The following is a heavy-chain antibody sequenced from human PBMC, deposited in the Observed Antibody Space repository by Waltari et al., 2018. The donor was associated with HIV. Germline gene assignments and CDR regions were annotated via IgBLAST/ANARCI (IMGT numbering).Heavy chain of an antibody. CDR1: GGSISSRSYY. Sequence: QLQLQESGPGLVKPSETLSLTCTVSGGSISSRSYYWGWIRQPPGKGLEWIGSIYYSGSTYYNPSLKSRVTISVDTSKNQFSLKLSSVTAADTAVYYCATGRDYYGSGSYYRDYWGQGTLVTVSS. V-gene: IGHV4-39*01. CDR2: IYYSGST. CDR3: ATGRDYYGSGSYYRDY. J-gene: IGHJ4*02. D-gene: IGHD3-10*01.